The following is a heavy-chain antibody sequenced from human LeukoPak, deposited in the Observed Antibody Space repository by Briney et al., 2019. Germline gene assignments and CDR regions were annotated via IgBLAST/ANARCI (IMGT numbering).Heavy chain of an antibody. D-gene: IGHD3-22*01. CDR2: IRSSGSSI. Sequence: PGGSLRLSCAASGFTFSSHEMNWVRQAPGRGLEWVSYIRSSGSSIYYADSVKGRFTISRDNAKNSLYLQMNSLRAEDTAVYYCARGVNYYDSSGYYFSYWGQGTLVTVSS. CDR3: ARGVNYYDSSGYYFSY. CDR1: GFTFSSHE. V-gene: IGHV3-48*03. J-gene: IGHJ4*02.